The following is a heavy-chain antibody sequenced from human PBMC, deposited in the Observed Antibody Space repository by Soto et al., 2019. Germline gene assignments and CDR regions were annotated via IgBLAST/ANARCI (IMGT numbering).Heavy chain of an antibody. Sequence: QGQLVQSGAEVKKPGASVKVSCKTSGYSFTTYGIAWVRQSPGQGLEWKGWISTYHDHTNYAQKFEDRLTMTKDTSTTTAYMELRSLTSDDTAVYYCAKSRKGGGYDRNFDSWGQGTLVTVSS. D-gene: IGHD5-12*01. CDR1: GYSFTTYG. J-gene: IGHJ4*02. V-gene: IGHV1-18*01. CDR2: ISTYHDHT. CDR3: AKSRKGGGYDRNFDS.